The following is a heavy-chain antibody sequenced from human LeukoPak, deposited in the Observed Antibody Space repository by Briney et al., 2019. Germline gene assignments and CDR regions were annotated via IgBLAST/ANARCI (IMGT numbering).Heavy chain of an antibody. CDR1: GYTFTGYY. CDR3: ARDRGFYSSSWYYFDY. V-gene: IGHV1-2*02. Sequence: ASVKVSCKASGYTFTGYYMHWVRQAPGQGLEWMGWINPNSGGTNYAQKFQGRVTMTRDTSISTAYMELSRLRSDDTVVYYCARDRGFYSSSWYYFDYWGQGTLVTVSS. J-gene: IGHJ4*02. CDR2: INPNSGGT. D-gene: IGHD6-13*01.